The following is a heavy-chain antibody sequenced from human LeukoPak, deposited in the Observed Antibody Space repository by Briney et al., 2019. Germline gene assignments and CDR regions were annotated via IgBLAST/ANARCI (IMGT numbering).Heavy chain of an antibody. CDR2: IYHSGST. CDR3: ARHARPSGGLHAFDI. CDR1: GYSISSGYY. V-gene: IGHV4-38-2*01. D-gene: IGHD3-10*01. J-gene: IGHJ3*02. Sequence: SETLSLTCAVSGYSISSGYYWGWIRQPPGKGLGWIGSIYHSGSTYYNPSLKSRVTISVDTSKNQFSLKLSSVTAADTAVYYCARHARPSGGLHAFDIWGQGTMVTVSS.